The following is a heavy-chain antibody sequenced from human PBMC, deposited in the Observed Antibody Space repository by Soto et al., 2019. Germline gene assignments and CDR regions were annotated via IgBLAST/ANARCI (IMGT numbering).Heavy chain of an antibody. CDR3: ARHFIQLELHEFDY. V-gene: IGHV4-39*01. D-gene: IGHD1-1*01. CDR2: IYYSGST. CDR1: AGSTSTSSYY. J-gene: IGHJ4*02. Sequence: PSETLCLTWTVSAGSTSTSSYYWGWIRQPPGKGLEWIGSIYYSGSTYYNPSLKSRVTISVDTSKNQFSLKLSSVTAADTAVYYCARHFIQLELHEFDYWGQGTLVTVSS.